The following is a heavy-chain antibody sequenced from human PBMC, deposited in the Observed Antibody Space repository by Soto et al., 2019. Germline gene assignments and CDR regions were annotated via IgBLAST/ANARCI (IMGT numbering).Heavy chain of an antibody. CDR3: AHARWLGTFDY. V-gene: IGHV2-5*02. CDR1: GFSLSTSGVG. Sequence: QITLKESGPTLVTPTQTLTLTCTFSGFSLSTSGVGVGWIRQPPGKALEWLALIYWDDDKRYSPSLKSRLTITKDTSKNQVVLTMTNIDPVDTATYYCAHARWLGTFDYWGQGTLVSVSS. D-gene: IGHD6-19*01. CDR2: IYWDDDK. J-gene: IGHJ4*02.